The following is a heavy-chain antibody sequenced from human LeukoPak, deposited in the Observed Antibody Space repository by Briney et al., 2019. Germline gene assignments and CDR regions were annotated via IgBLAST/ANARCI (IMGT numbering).Heavy chain of an antibody. J-gene: IGHJ5*02. V-gene: IGHV4-61*02. CDR1: GGSISSGSYY. Sequence: PSQTLSLTCTVSGGSISSGSYYWSWIRQPAGKGLEWIGRIYTSGSTNYNPSLKSRVTISVDTSKNQFSLKPSSVTAADTAVYYCARDIVVVVAAKIQNWFDPWGQGTLVTVSS. CDR2: IYTSGST. D-gene: IGHD2-15*01. CDR3: ARDIVVVVAAKIQNWFDP.